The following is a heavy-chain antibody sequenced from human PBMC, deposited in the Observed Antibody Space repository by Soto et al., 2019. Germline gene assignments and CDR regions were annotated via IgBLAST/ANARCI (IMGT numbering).Heavy chain of an antibody. CDR1: GFAFSSYG. D-gene: IGHD2-21*02. Sequence: QVQLVESGGGVVQPGRSLRLSCAASGFAFSSYGMHWVRQAPGKGPEWVAVIWYDGSNKYYADSVKGRFTISRDNSKNTLYLQMNSRRAEDTALYYCARSDDFEYYYAMDVWGQGTTVTVSS. CDR3: ARSDDFEYYYAMDV. V-gene: IGHV3-33*01. J-gene: IGHJ6*02. CDR2: IWYDGSNK.